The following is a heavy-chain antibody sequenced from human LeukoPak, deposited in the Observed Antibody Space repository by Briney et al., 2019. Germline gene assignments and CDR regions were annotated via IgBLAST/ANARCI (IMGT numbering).Heavy chain of an antibody. J-gene: IGHJ4*02. CDR2: IYYSGST. CDR3: ARGPTAYDYGDYPVPERFDY. D-gene: IGHD4-17*01. CDR1: GGSISSGGYY. V-gene: IGHV4-31*03. Sequence: SETLSLTCTVSGGSISSGGYYWSWIRQHPGKGLEWIGYIYYSGSTYYNPSLKSRVTISVDTSKNQFSPKLSSVTAADTAVYYCARGPTAYDYGDYPVPERFDYWGQGTLVTVSS.